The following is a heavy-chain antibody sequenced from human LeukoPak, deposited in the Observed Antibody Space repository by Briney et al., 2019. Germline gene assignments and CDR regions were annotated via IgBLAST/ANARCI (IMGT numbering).Heavy chain of an antibody. V-gene: IGHV4-31*03. J-gene: IGHJ4*02. CDR3: AREAVDTAMIYDY. CDR2: IYYSGST. Sequence: SETLSLTCTVSGGSISSGGYYWSWIRQHPGKGLEWIGYIYYSGSTYYNPSLKSRVTISVDTSKNQFSLKLSSVTAADTAVYYCAREAVDTAMIYDYWGQGTLVTVSS. D-gene: IGHD5-18*01. CDR1: GGSISSGGYY.